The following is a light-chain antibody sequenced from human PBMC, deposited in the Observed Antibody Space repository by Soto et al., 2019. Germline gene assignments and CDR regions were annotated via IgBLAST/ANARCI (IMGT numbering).Light chain of an antibody. CDR3: QQYNNWTLT. CDR2: GES. V-gene: IGKV3-15*01. Sequence: EIVMTQSPATLSVSPGERATLPCRASQSVNSNLAWYQQKPGQAPRLLIYGESTRATGIPARFSGSGSGTEFTLTIGSLQSEDFAVYYCQQYNNWTLTFGGGSKV. CDR1: QSVNSN. J-gene: IGKJ4*01.